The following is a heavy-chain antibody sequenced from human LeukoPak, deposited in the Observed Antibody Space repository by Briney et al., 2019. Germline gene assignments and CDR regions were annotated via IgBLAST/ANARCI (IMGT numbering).Heavy chain of an antibody. Sequence: GGSLRFSCAASGFTFSSYSMNWVRQAPGKGLEWVSSISSSSSYIYYADSVKGRFTISRDNAKNSLYLQMNSLRAEDTAVYYCASQELYDFWSGYSPLGYWGQGTLVTVSS. CDR3: ASQELYDFWSGYSPLGY. CDR2: ISSSSSYI. D-gene: IGHD3-3*01. V-gene: IGHV3-21*01. CDR1: GFTFSSYS. J-gene: IGHJ4*02.